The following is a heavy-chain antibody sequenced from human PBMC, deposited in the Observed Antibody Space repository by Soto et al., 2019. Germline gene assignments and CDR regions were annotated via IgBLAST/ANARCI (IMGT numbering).Heavy chain of an antibody. Sequence: PGGSLRLSSAASGFKFSKYAMSWVRQAPGKGLEWVSLISATGGGTYYADSVKGRFTISRDNSHNTLYLQVHSLTAEDTAVYYCAKDRRAGGNSAFYFDFWGQGAQVTVSS. J-gene: IGHJ4*02. CDR2: ISATGGGT. D-gene: IGHD3-16*01. V-gene: IGHV3-23*01. CDR3: AKDRRAGGNSAFYFDF. CDR1: GFKFSKYA.